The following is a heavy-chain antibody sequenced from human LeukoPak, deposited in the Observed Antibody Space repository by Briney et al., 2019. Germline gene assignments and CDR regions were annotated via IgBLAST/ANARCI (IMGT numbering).Heavy chain of an antibody. CDR1: GFTFSRYW. J-gene: IGHJ4*02. V-gene: IGHV3-74*01. Sequence: GGSLRLSCAASGFTFSRYWIHWVRQAPGKGLEWVSRINPDGSTTTYADSVKGRFTISRDNAKNTLYLQMNSLRVEDTAVYYCTRGPPDGSGNYYPGDFWGQGTLVTVSS. CDR2: INPDGSTT. CDR3: TRGPPDGSGNYYPGDF. D-gene: IGHD3-10*01.